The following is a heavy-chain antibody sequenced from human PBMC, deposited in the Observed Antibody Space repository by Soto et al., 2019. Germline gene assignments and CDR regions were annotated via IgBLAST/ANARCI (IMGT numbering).Heavy chain of an antibody. CDR3: GKVGGSPPTISVAGLVTS. V-gene: IGHV3-23*01. J-gene: IGHJ5*02. CDR2: ISGTGSST. D-gene: IGHD6-19*01. Sequence: GGSLRLSCAASGFSFGTYALSWVRQAPGKGLEWVSAISGTGSSTYYIDSVKGRFTVSRDNSNNALFLQMNSLRVEDTAMCYCGKVGGSPPTISVAGLVTSWGQGTLVTVSS. CDR1: GFSFGTYA.